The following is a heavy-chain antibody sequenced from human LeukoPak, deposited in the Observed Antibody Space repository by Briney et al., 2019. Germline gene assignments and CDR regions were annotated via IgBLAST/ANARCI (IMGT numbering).Heavy chain of an antibody. J-gene: IGHJ4*02. V-gene: IGHV3-48*03. D-gene: IGHD2-2*01. CDR3: ARAPCSSTSCFFDY. Sequence: GGSLRLSCAAAGFTFSRYEMNWVRQAPGKAGKGLEWISYISSGAGTIYYADSVKGRFTISRDNAKNSLYLQMNSLRAEDTAVYYCARAPCSSTSCFFDYWGQGTLVTVSS. CDR2: ISSGAGTI. CDR1: GFTFSRYE.